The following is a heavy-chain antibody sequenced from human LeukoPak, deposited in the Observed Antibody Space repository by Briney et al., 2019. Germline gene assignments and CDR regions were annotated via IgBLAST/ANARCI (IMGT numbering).Heavy chain of an antibody. Sequence: PGGSLRLSCAASGFTFSSYGMSWVRQAPGKGLEWVSAISGSGSSTYYAASVKGRFTISRDNSKNTLYLQMNSLRAEDTAVYYCAKDPGRNYYDSSGFDYWGQGTLVTVSS. CDR3: AKDPGRNYYDSSGFDY. CDR1: GFTFSSYG. CDR2: ISGSGSST. D-gene: IGHD3-22*01. J-gene: IGHJ4*02. V-gene: IGHV3-23*01.